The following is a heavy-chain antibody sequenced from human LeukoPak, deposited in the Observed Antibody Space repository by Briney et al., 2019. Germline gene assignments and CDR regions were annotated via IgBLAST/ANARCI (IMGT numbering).Heavy chain of an antibody. V-gene: IGHV4-59*01. CDR1: GGSISSYY. CDR3: ARDTMGSMDV. CDR2: IYYSGST. D-gene: IGHD3-10*01. J-gene: IGHJ6*03. Sequence: SETLSLTCTVSGGSISSYYWSWIRQPPGKGLEWIGYIYYSGSTNYNPSLKSRVTISVDTSKNQFSLKLSSVTAADTAVYYCARDTMGSMDVWGKGTTVTVSS.